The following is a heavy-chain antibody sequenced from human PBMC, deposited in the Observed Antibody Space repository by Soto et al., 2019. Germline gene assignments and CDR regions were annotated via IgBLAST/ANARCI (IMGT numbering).Heavy chain of an antibody. Sequence: GASVKVSCKASGYTFTGYYMHWVRQAPGQGLEWMGWINPNSGGTNYAQKFQGRVTMTRDTSISTAYMELSRLRSDDTAVYYCARTYYDFWSGWYYYGMDVWGQGTTVTVSS. V-gene: IGHV1-2*02. J-gene: IGHJ6*02. D-gene: IGHD3-3*01. CDR1: GYTFTGYY. CDR3: ARTYYDFWSGWYYYGMDV. CDR2: INPNSGGT.